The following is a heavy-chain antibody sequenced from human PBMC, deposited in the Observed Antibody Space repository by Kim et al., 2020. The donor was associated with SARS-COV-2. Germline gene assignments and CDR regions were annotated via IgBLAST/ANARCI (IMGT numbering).Heavy chain of an antibody. Sequence: LSLTCAASGFTFSTYWMSWVRQAPGKGLEWVANIKEDGTEGYYVDSVKGRFTISRDNAKNSLYLQMNSLRAEDTAVYYCARDSAGYANWGQGTLVTVSS. CDR1: GFTFSTYW. V-gene: IGHV3-7*01. CDR2: IKEDGTEG. J-gene: IGHJ4*02. CDR3: ARDSAGYAN. D-gene: IGHD5-12*01.